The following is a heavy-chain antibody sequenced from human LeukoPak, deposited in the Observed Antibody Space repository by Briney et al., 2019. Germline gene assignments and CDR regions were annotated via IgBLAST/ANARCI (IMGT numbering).Heavy chain of an antibody. CDR1: GGTFSTYP. D-gene: IGHD5-24*01. CDR3: ARDGEMAAIYFDY. Sequence: SVMVSCKASGGTFSTYPISWVRQAPGQGLEWMGGIIPIVGIANYAQKFRGRVTITADKSTNTAYMELSSLRSEDTAVYYCARDGEMAAIYFDYWGQGTLVTVSS. V-gene: IGHV1-69*17. J-gene: IGHJ4*02. CDR2: IIPIVGIA.